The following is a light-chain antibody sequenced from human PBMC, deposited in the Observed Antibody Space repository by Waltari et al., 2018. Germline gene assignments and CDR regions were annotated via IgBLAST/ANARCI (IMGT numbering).Light chain of an antibody. CDR3: SSYTSSSTGV. V-gene: IGLV2-14*01. CDR2: EVS. Sequence: QSALTQPASVSGFPGQSITISCPGTSRDVGGYNYVSWYQQHPGKAPKLMIYEVSNRPSGVSNRFSGSKPGNTASLTIPGLQAEDEADYYCSSYTSSSTGVFGGGTKLTVL. CDR1: SRDVGGYNY. J-gene: IGLJ2*01.